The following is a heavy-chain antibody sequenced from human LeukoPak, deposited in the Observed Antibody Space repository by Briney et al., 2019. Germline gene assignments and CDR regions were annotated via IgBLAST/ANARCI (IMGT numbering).Heavy chain of an antibody. D-gene: IGHD3/OR15-3a*01. V-gene: IGHV4-61*02. Sequence: PSETLSLTCTVSGGSISSGSYYWSRIRQPAGKGLEWIGRIYTSGSTNYNPSLKSRVTISVDTSKNQFSLKLSSVTAADTAVYYCARDRRVGLDWSQGTLVTVSS. CDR2: IYTSGST. J-gene: IGHJ4*02. CDR3: ARDRRVGLD. CDR1: GGSISSGSYY.